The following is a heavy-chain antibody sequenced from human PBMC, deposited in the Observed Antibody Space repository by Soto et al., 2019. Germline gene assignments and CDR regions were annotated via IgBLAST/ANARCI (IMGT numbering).Heavy chain of an antibody. Sequence: GASVKVSCKASGGTFSSYAISWVRQAPGQGLEWMGGIIPIFGTANYAQKFQGRVTITADESTSTAYMELSSLRSEDTAVYYCARVAVYSGRQLRYYYYYGMDVWGQGTTVTVSS. CDR2: IIPIFGTA. CDR3: ARVAVYSGRQLRYYYYYGMDV. V-gene: IGHV1-69*13. CDR1: GGTFSSYA. D-gene: IGHD1-26*01. J-gene: IGHJ6*02.